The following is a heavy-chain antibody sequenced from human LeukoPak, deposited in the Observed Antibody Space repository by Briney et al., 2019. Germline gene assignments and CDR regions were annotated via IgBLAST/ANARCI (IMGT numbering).Heavy chain of an antibody. CDR3: ARCRDSESYNLLRS. CDR2: INSDGSST. CDR1: GFTFSSYW. V-gene: IGHV3-74*01. D-gene: IGHD1-26*01. Sequence: GGSLRLSCAASGFTFSSYWMHWVRQAPGKGLVWVSRINSDGSSTSYADSVKGRFTISRDNSKNTLYLQMNSLRAEDSAVYYCARCRDSESYNLLRSWGQGTLVTVSS. J-gene: IGHJ5*02.